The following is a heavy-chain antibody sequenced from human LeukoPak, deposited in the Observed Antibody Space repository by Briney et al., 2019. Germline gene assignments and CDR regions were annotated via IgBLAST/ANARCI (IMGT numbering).Heavy chain of an antibody. J-gene: IGHJ4*02. CDR2: ISGSGGTT. CDR3: AGLQYYFDY. V-gene: IGHV3-23*01. Sequence: GGSLRLSCAASGFTFSSSWMHWVRQAPGKGLEWVSAISGSGGTTYYADSVKGRFSISRDNSKNTLYLQMNSLRAEDTAVYYCAGLQYYFDYWGQGTLVTVSS. CDR1: GFTFSSSW. D-gene: IGHD4-11*01.